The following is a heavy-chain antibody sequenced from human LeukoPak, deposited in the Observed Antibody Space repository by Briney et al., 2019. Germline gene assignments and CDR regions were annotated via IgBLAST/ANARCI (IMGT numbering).Heavy chain of an antibody. CDR3: AREITGYQLLYNWFDP. V-gene: IGHV4-30-2*01. Sequence: PSETLSLTCAVSGGSISSGGYSWSWIRQPPGKGLEWIGYIYHSGSTYYNPSLKSRVTISVDRSKNQFSLKLSSVTAADTAVYYCAREITGYQLLYNWFDPWGQGTLVTVSS. D-gene: IGHD2-2*01. CDR2: IYHSGST. J-gene: IGHJ5*02. CDR1: GGSISSGGYS.